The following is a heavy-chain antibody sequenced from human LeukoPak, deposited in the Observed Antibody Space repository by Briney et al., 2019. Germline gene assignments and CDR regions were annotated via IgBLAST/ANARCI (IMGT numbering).Heavy chain of an antibody. D-gene: IGHD5-12*01. Sequence: SETLSLTCTVSGGSISSYYWSWIRQPPGKGLEWIGYIYYSGSTNYNPSLKSRVTMSVDTSKNQFSLKLSSVTAADTAVYYCARGPRLADNWFDPWGQGTLVTVSS. V-gene: IGHV4-59*08. CDR2: IYYSGST. J-gene: IGHJ5*02. CDR3: ARGPRLADNWFDP. CDR1: GGSISSYY.